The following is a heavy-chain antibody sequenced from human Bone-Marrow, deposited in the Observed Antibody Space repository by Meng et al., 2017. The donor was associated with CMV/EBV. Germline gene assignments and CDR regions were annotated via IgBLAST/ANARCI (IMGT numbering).Heavy chain of an antibody. V-gene: IGHV3-33*06. CDR2: IWYDGSNK. Sequence: GGSLRLSCAASGFTFSSYGMHWVRQAPGKGLEWVAVIWYDGSNKYYADSVKGRFTISRDNSNNTLYLQMDSLRAEDTAVYFCAKRFSFGGVIDHWGQGTLVTVSS. CDR3: AKRFSFGGVIDH. J-gene: IGHJ4*02. D-gene: IGHD2-8*02. CDR1: GFTFSSYG.